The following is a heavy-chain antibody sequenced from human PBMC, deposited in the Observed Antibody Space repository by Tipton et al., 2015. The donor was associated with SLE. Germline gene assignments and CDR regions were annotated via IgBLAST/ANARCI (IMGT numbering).Heavy chain of an antibody. CDR1: GYSISSSYY. J-gene: IGHJ4*02. D-gene: IGHD3-3*01. CDR2: FAHSGSS. Sequence: TLSLTCAVSGYSISSSYYWDWIRQPPGKGLEWIGSFAHSGSSFYNPSLKSRVSISADTSRNEFSLRLNSVTAADTAVYYCARGGLTLFGMVTSDYWGQGTLVTVSS. CDR3: ARGGLTLFGMVTSDY. V-gene: IGHV4-38-2*01.